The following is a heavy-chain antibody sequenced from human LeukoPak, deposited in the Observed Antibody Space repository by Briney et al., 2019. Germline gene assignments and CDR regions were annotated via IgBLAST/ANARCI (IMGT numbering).Heavy chain of an antibody. CDR2: IRGNAGTT. J-gene: IGHJ4*02. D-gene: IGHD3-22*01. Sequence: GGSLRLSCAASGFIFSNYGMNWVRQAPGKWLEWVSSIRGNAGTTYYADSVKGRFTIFRDNSKNILYLQMNSLRVEDTAVYFCAKGHIDGSGYYYFDSWGQGTLVTVSS. V-gene: IGHV3-23*01. CDR3: AKGHIDGSGYYYFDS. CDR1: GFIFSNYG.